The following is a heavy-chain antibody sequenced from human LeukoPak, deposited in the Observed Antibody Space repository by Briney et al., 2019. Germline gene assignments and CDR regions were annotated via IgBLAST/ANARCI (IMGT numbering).Heavy chain of an antibody. Sequence: PSETLSLTCTVSGGSISSSSYYWGWIRQPPGKGLEWIGSIYYSGSTYYNPSLKSRVTISVDTSKNQFSLKLSSVTAADTAVYYCARRISAVAGSSWYWGQGTLVTVSS. CDR1: GGSISSSSYY. V-gene: IGHV4-39*01. J-gene: IGHJ4*02. CDR3: ARRISAVAGSSWY. CDR2: IYYSGST. D-gene: IGHD6-19*01.